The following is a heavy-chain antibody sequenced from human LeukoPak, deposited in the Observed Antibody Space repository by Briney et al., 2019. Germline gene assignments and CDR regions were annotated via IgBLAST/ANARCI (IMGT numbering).Heavy chain of an antibody. Sequence: GASVKVSCTTSGYTFTSYYIHWVRQAPGQGLEWMGIINPSSGATNYAQKFQDRVTMTRDTSTSTVYMELSSQTSEDTAVYYCARATNFYYYGMDVWGQGTTVTVSS. V-gene: IGHV1-46*01. J-gene: IGHJ6*02. CDR3: ARATNFYYYGMDV. D-gene: IGHD1-26*01. CDR1: GYTFTSYY. CDR2: INPSSGAT.